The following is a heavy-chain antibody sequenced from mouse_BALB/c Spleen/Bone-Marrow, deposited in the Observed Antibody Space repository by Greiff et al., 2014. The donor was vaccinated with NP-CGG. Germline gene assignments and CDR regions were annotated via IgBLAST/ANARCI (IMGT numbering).Heavy chain of an antibody. Sequence: QVQLKQSGAELVGPGASVKLSCKASGYTFTSYWINWVKQRPGQGLEWIGNIYPSDSYTNYNQKFKDKATLTVDKSSSTAYMQLSSPTSEDSAVYYCTRSYGSSYEYYFDYWGQGTTLTVSS. J-gene: IGHJ2*01. D-gene: IGHD1-1*01. V-gene: IGHV1-69*02. CDR2: IYPSDSYT. CDR3: TRSYGSSYEYYFDY. CDR1: GYTFTSYW.